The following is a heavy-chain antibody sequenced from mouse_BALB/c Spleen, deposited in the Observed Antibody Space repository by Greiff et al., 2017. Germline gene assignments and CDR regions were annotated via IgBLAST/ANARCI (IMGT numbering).Heavy chain of an antibody. CDR3: ARCLYDGYAMDY. V-gene: IGHV3-2*02. J-gene: IGHJ4*01. CDR1: GYSITSDYA. Sequence: EVKLVESGPGLVKPSQSLSLTCTVTGYSITSDYAWNWIRQFPGNKLEWMGYISYSGSTSYNPSLKSRISITRDTSKNQFFLQLNSVTTEDTATYYCARCLYDGYAMDYWGQGTSVTVSS. CDR2: ISYSGST. D-gene: IGHD2-3*01.